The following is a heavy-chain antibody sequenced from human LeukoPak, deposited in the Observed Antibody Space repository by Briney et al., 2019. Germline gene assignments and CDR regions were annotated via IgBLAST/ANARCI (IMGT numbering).Heavy chain of an antibody. CDR2: ISAYNGNT. V-gene: IGHV1-18*04. D-gene: IGHD3-9*01. CDR1: GYTFTSYG. CDR3: ARDRAFSKYYDILTGYSPGDY. Sequence: SVKVSCKASGYTFTSYGISWVRQAPGPGLEWMGWISAYNGNTNYAQKLQGRVTMTTDTSTSTAYMELRSLRSDDTAVYYCARDRAFSKYYDILTGYSPGDYSGQGTLVTVSS. J-gene: IGHJ4*02.